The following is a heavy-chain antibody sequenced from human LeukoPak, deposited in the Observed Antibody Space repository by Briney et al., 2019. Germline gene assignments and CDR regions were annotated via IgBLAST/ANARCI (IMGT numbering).Heavy chain of an antibody. CDR3: AKDLGSGYDWFDY. CDR2: ISGSGGRT. D-gene: IGHD5-12*01. V-gene: IGHV3-23*01. CDR1: GFTFRSYA. J-gene: IGHJ4*02. Sequence: GGSLRLSCAASGFTFRSYAMSWVRQAPGKGLEWVSHISGSGGRTYYADSVKGRFTISRDNSKNTLYLQMNSLRVEDTAIYYCAKDLGSGYDWFDYWGQGTLVTVSS.